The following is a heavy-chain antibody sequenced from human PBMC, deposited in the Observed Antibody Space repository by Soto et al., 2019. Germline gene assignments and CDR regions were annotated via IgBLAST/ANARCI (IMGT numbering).Heavy chain of an antibody. CDR3: ASATMMVRVVGYYYDYGMDV. CDR2: IYYSGRT. Sequence: SETLSLTCTVSGGSISSYYWSWSRQPPGKGLEWDGNIYYSGRTNYNSSLKSRVTISVETSKNQFSLKLRSVTAADTAVYDCASATMMVRVVGYYYDYGMDVWGQGTTVTVSS. CDR1: GGSISSYY. J-gene: IGHJ6*02. V-gene: IGHV4-59*01. D-gene: IGHD3-10*01.